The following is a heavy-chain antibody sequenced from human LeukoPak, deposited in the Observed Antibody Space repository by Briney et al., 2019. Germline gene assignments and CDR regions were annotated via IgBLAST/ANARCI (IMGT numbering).Heavy chain of an antibody. Sequence: GSLRLSCAVSGFSISSSWMSWVRQAPGKGLEWVANIKNDGSVTYYVDSVKGRFTISRDNAKNSLYLQMNSLRADDTAVYYCARLCFGDLRHFDYWGQGTLVPVSS. CDR3: ARLCFGDLRHFDY. D-gene: IGHD3-10*01. CDR1: GFSISSSW. V-gene: IGHV3-7*03. J-gene: IGHJ4*02. CDR2: IKNDGSVT.